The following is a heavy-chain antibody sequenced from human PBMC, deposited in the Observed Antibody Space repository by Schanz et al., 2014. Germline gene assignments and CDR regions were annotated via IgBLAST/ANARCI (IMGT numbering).Heavy chain of an antibody. D-gene: IGHD3-16*01. CDR2: IRYDASNE. V-gene: IGHV3-30*02. CDR3: AKALKPYIASRNGLDV. Sequence: QAQLVESGGGVVQPGGSLRLSCAASRFAFSNCGMHWVRQAPGKGLEWVAFIRYDASNEYYADSVKGRFTISRDNSKNTLYLQMNSLRPDDTAVYYCAKALKPYIASRNGLDVWGQGTTVTVS. CDR1: RFAFSNCG. J-gene: IGHJ6*02.